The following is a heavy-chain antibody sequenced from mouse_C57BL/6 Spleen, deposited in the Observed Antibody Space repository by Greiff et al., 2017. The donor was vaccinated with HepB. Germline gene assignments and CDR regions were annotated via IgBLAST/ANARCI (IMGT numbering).Heavy chain of an antibody. D-gene: IGHD2-3*01. Sequence: QVQLKQSGAELVRPGASVKLSCKASGYTFTDYYINWVKQRPGQGLEWIARIYPGSGNTYYNEKFKGKATLTAEKSSSTAYMQLSSLTSEDSAVYFCANDGNYYAMDYWGQGTSVTVSS. V-gene: IGHV1-76*01. CDR2: IYPGSGNT. CDR3: ANDGNYYAMDY. CDR1: GYTFTDYY. J-gene: IGHJ4*01.